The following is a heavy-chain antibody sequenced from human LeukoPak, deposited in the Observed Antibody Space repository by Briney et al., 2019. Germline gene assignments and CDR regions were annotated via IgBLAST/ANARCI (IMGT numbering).Heavy chain of an antibody. CDR1: GGSFSGYY. D-gene: IGHD2/OR15-2a*01. Sequence: PSETLSLTCAVYGGSFSGYYWSWIRQPPGKGLEWIGEINHSGSTNYNPSLKSRVTISVDTSKNQFSLKLSSVTAADTAVYYCANLFTFFDYWGQGTLVTVS. CDR2: INHSGST. J-gene: IGHJ4*02. CDR3: ANLFTFFDY. V-gene: IGHV4-34*01.